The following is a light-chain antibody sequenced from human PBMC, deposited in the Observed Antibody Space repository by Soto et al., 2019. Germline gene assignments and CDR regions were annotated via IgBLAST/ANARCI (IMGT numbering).Light chain of an antibody. CDR2: EVS. J-gene: IGKJ1*01. Sequence: EVVMTQSPATLPASPGYRVILSCLASQSVFTYLAWSQQNPGQAPRLLSYEVSDRATGIPARFSGTGSGTDCTLTSSSLEPEDFAIYYCHQRANWPGTFGQGTKVDIK. CDR3: HQRANWPGT. V-gene: IGKV3-11*01. CDR1: QSVFTY.